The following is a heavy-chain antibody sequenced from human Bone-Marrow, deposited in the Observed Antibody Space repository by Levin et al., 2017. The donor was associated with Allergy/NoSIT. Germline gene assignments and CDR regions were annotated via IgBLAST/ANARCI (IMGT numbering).Heavy chain of an antibody. V-gene: IGHV3-23*01. CDR3: AKFSVAGVFY. CDR1: GFTFSSYA. D-gene: IGHD6-19*01. CDR2: ISGSGGST. J-gene: IGHJ4*02. Sequence: GESLKISCAASGFTFSSYAMSWVRQAPGKGLEWVSAISGSGGSTYYADSVKGRFTISRDNSKNTLYLQMNSLRAEDTAVYYCAKFSVAGVFYWGQGTLVTVSS.